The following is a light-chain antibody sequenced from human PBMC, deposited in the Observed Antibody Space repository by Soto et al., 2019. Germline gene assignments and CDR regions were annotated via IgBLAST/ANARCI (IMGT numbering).Light chain of an antibody. J-gene: IGKJ4*01. CDR1: QNIRSN. Sequence: IVRTPSPATLSVSPVESGTLSCRASQNIRSNVAWYQQRPGQAPRLLIFGASVRATGVPDRFSGSGSGTDFTLTINSLQSEDSAVYDCQNYNYWPPATVGGGTKVDIK. CDR3: QNYNYWPPAT. V-gene: IGKV3-15*01. CDR2: GAS.